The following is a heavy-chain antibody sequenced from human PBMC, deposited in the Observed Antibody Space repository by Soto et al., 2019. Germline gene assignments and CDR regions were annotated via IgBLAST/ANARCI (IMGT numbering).Heavy chain of an antibody. Sequence: GGSLRLSCAASGFTFSSYAMSWVRQAPGKGLEWVSAISGSGGSTYYADSVKGRFTISRDNSKNTLYLQMNSLRAEDTAVYYCAKLAVRDYDYVWGSYRSPAYYYGMDVWGQGTTVTVSS. J-gene: IGHJ6*02. CDR3: AKLAVRDYDYVWGSYRSPAYYYGMDV. V-gene: IGHV3-23*01. CDR2: ISGSGGST. D-gene: IGHD3-16*02. CDR1: GFTFSSYA.